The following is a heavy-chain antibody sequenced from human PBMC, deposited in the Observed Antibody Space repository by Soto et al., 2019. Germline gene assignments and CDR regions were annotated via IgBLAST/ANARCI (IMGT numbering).Heavy chain of an antibody. CDR3: AKGCSGGSCYPNSVFDY. V-gene: IGHV3-23*01. J-gene: IGHJ4*02. CDR1: GFIFSNYV. CDR2: LRGGAGTT. D-gene: IGHD2-15*01. Sequence: QPGGSLRLSCAASGFIFSNYVMAWVRQAPGKGLEWVSGLRGGAGTTYYADSVKGRFTISGDNSKNTLFLQMNSLRSDDTAVYYCAKGCSGGSCYPNSVFDYWGQGTLVTVSS.